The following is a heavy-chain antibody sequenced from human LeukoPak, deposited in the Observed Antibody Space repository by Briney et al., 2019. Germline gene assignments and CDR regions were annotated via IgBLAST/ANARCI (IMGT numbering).Heavy chain of an antibody. CDR2: ISSSGSTI. CDR1: GSTFSSYE. J-gene: IGHJ6*02. Sequence: GGSLRLSCAASGSTFSSYEMNWVRQAPGKGLEWVSYISSSGSTIYYADSVKGRFTISRDNAKNSLYLQMNSLRAEDTAVYYCARRGAYYYYGMDVWGQGTTVTVSS. CDR3: ARRGAYYYYGMDV. V-gene: IGHV3-48*03. D-gene: IGHD3-10*01.